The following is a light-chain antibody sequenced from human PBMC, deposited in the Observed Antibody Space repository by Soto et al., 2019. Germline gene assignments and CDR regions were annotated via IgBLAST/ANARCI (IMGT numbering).Light chain of an antibody. CDR1: QDISSW. J-gene: IGKJ4*01. V-gene: IGKV1-12*01. CDR2: AAS. Sequence: DIQMTQSPSSVSASVGDRVTITCRASQDISSWLAWYQQKPGKAPKLLIYAASSLQSGVPSTFSGSGSGTDFTLTSSSLQPEDFATYYCQQANSFPLTFCGGTKVEIK. CDR3: QQANSFPLT.